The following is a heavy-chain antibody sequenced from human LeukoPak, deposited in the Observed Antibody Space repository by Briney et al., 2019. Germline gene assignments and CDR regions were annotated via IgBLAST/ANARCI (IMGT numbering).Heavy chain of an antibody. Sequence: TAGSLRLSCAASGFTFSSYEMNWGRQGPGKGLGWGSYISSSGSTIYYADSVKGRFTISTDNAKNSLYLQMNSLRAEDMAVYYCARDCGGGSCYGPYDAFDIWGQGTMVTVSS. D-gene: IGHD2-15*01. J-gene: IGHJ3*02. CDR2: ISSSGSTI. CDR1: GFTFSSYE. CDR3: ARDCGGGSCYGPYDAFDI. V-gene: IGHV3-48*03.